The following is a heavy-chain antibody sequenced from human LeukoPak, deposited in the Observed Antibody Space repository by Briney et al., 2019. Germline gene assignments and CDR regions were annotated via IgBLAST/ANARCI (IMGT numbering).Heavy chain of an antibody. CDR1: GYTFTSYG. Sequence: ASVKVSCKASGYTFTSYGISWVRQAPGQGLEWMGWISAYNGNTNYAQKLQGRVTMTTDTSTSTAYMELRSLRPDDTAVYYWARGKDRVPAAIGEVWGQGTLVTASS. D-gene: IGHD2-2*02. CDR3: ARGKDRVPAAIGEV. CDR2: ISAYNGNT. V-gene: IGHV1-18*01. J-gene: IGHJ4*02.